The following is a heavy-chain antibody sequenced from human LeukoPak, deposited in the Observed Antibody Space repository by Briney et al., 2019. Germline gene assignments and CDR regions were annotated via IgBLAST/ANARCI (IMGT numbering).Heavy chain of an antibody. J-gene: IGHJ4*02. Sequence: SETLSLTCAVSGYSISSGNYWAWFRQSPGTGLEWIGSIYHSGGSYYNPSLKSRVTISEDTSKNQFSLKLSSMSAADTAVYYCATAVVITPFDYWGQGILVTVSS. D-gene: IGHD3-22*01. CDR3: ATAVVITPFDY. V-gene: IGHV4-38-2*01. CDR1: GYSISSGNY. CDR2: IYHSGGS.